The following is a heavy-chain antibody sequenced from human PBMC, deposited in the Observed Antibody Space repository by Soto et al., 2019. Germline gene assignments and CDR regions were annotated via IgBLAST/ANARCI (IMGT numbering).Heavy chain of an antibody. V-gene: IGHV3-23*01. J-gene: IGHJ3*02. CDR1: GFTFSSYA. D-gene: IGHD4-17*01. CDR2: ISGSGGST. Sequence: EVQLLESGGGLVQPGGSLRLSCAASGFTFSSYAMSWVRQAPGKGLEWVSAISGSGGSTYYADSVKGRFTISRDNSKNTLYLQMNSLRAEDTAVYYCAKDQWPTVVTAGAFDIWGQGTMVTVSS. CDR3: AKDQWPTVVTAGAFDI.